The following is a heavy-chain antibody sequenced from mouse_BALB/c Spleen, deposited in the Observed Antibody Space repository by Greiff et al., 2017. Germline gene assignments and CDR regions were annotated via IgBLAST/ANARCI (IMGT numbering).Heavy chain of an antibody. J-gene: IGHJ3*01. D-gene: IGHD1-1*02. Sequence: EVKLMESGGGLVQPGGSLKLSCAASGFTFSSYTMSWVRQTPEKRLEWVAYISNGGGSTYYPDTVKGRFTISRDNAKNTLYLQMSSLKSEDTAMYYCARQGGKGADWFAYWGQGTLVTVSA. V-gene: IGHV5-12-2*01. CDR3: ARQGGKGADWFAY. CDR2: ISNGGGST. CDR1: GFTFSSYT.